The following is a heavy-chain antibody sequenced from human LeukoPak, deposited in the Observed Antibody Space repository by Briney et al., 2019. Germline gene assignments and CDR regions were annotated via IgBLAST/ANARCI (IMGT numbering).Heavy chain of an antibody. V-gene: IGHV1-69*13. CDR2: IIPIFGTA. Sequence: SVKVSCKASGGTFSSYAISWVRQAPGQGLEWMGGIIPIFGTANYAQKFQGRVAITADESTSTAYMELSSLRSEDTAAYYCARGVYDILTGYRATEYFQHWGQGTLVTVSS. CDR1: GGTFSSYA. D-gene: IGHD3-9*01. J-gene: IGHJ1*01. CDR3: ARGVYDILTGYRATEYFQH.